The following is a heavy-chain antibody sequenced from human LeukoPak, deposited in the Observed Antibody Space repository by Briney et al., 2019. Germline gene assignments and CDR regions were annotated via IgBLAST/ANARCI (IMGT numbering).Heavy chain of an antibody. CDR3: ARDRGGAVAGIGY. V-gene: IGHV3-74*01. D-gene: IGHD6-19*01. Sequence: GGSLRLSRAASGFTFSSYWMHWVRQAPGKGLVWVSRINSDGSSTSYADSVKGRFTISRDNAKNTLYLQMNSLRAEDTAVYYCARDRGGAVAGIGYWGQGTLGTVSP. CDR2: INSDGSST. J-gene: IGHJ4*02. CDR1: GFTFSSYW.